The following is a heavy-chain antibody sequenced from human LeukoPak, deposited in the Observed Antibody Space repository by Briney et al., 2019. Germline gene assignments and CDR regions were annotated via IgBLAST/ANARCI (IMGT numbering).Heavy chain of an antibody. V-gene: IGHV3-74*01. J-gene: IGHJ4*02. CDR2: SNSDGSST. D-gene: IGHD1-26*01. CDR1: GFTFNNYW. CDR3: ARGRGYTGSPVDY. Sequence: GGSLRLSCAASGFTFNNYWMHSVRQAPGKWLVWVLRSNSDGSSTSYADSVKGRFTVSRDNAKNTLYRQMNSLRAEDTAVFYCARGRGYTGSPVDYWGQGTLVTVSS.